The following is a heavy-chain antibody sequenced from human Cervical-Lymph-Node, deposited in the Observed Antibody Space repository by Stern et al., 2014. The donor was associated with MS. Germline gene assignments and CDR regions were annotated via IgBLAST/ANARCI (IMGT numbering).Heavy chain of an antibody. CDR3: ARLSTVVDY. Sequence: QVQLVQSGPGLVKPSETLSLTCTVSGDSISSYYWSWIRQPPGKGLEWIGHVYYSGTTYYNPSLTGRVTISVDTSKKQFPLKLNSVTAADTAVYYCARLSTVVDYWGQGTLVTVSS. CDR2: VYYSGTT. V-gene: IGHV4-59*08. D-gene: IGHD4-23*01. J-gene: IGHJ4*02. CDR1: GDSISSYY.